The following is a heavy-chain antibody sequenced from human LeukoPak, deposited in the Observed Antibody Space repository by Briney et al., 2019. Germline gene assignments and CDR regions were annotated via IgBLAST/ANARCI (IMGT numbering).Heavy chain of an antibody. D-gene: IGHD6-13*01. CDR2: ISAYNGNT. J-gene: IGHJ6*03. Sequence: ASVKVSCKASGYTFTSYGISWVRQAPGQGLEWMGWISAYNGNTNYAQKLQGRVTMTTDTSTSTAYMELRSLRSDDTAVYYCARVASSWYSRYYYYMDVWGKGTTVTVSS. CDR1: GYTFTSYG. V-gene: IGHV1-18*01. CDR3: ARVASSWYSRYYYYMDV.